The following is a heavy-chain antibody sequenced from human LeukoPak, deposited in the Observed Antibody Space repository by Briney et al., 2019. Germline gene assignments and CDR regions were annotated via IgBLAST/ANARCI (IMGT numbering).Heavy chain of an antibody. D-gene: IGHD3-9*01. CDR1: GYTFNTNY. V-gene: IGHV1-18*04. J-gene: IGHJ3*02. CDR2: ISAYNGNT. CDR3: ARDHYDILTGYPLDAFDI. Sequence: GASVKVSCKASGYTFNTNYIHWVRQAPGQGLEWMGWISAYNGNTNYAQKLQGRVTMTTDTSTSTAYMELRSLRSDDTAVYYCARDHYDILTGYPLDAFDIWGQGTMVTVSS.